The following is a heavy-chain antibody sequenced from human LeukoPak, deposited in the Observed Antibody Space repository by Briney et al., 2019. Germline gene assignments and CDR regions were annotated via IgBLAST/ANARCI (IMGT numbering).Heavy chain of an antibody. D-gene: IGHD6-25*01. J-gene: IGHJ3*02. Sequence: SETLSLTCAVYGGSFSGYYWSWIRQPPGKGLEWIGEINHSGSTNYNPSLKSRVTISVDTSKNQFSLKLSSVTAADTAVYYCARGLGLSSDDAFDIWGQETMVTVSS. CDR2: INHSGST. V-gene: IGHV4-34*01. CDR1: GGSFSGYY. CDR3: ARGLGLSSDDAFDI.